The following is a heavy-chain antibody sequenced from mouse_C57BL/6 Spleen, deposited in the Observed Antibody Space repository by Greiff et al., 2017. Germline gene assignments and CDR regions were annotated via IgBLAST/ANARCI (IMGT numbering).Heavy chain of an antibody. J-gene: IGHJ2*01. CDR1: GYTFTDYE. CDR3: TRSPPYYYGSTLDY. V-gene: IGHV1-15*01. D-gene: IGHD1-1*01. CDR2: IDPETGGT. Sequence: QVQLQQSGAELVRPGASVTLSCKASGYTFTDYEMHWVKQTPVHGLEWIGAIDPETGGTAYNQKFKGQAILTADKSTSTAYMKLRILTSEDSAVYYGTRSPPYYYGSTLDYWGQGTTLTVSS.